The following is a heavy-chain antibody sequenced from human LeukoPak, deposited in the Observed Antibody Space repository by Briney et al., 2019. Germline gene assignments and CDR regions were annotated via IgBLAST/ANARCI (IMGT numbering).Heavy chain of an antibody. Sequence: SETLSLTCTVSGGSISTSSYYWGWVRQPPGKGLEWIGNIFYSGSTYYSPSLKSRVTISVDTSKNQFSLKLSSVTAADTAVYYCAREGLYDYVWGSYRYEGGHFDYWGQGTLVTVSS. J-gene: IGHJ4*02. CDR3: AREGLYDYVWGSYRYEGGHFDY. D-gene: IGHD3-16*02. CDR2: IFYSGST. V-gene: IGHV4-39*07. CDR1: GGSISTSSYY.